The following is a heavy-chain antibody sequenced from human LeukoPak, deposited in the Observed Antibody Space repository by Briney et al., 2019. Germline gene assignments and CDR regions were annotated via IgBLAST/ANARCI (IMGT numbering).Heavy chain of an antibody. D-gene: IGHD4-23*01. Sequence: SETLSLTCTVSGGSISISRHYWAWLRQPPGKGLDWIGTIHYTGTTYYNPSLRSRVSISGDRSTNQFSLRVSPVTAADTAVYYCARYGNSAVYWGQGTLVTVSS. CDR2: IHYTGTT. CDR1: GGSISISRHY. V-gene: IGHV4-39*07. CDR3: ARYGNSAVY. J-gene: IGHJ4*02.